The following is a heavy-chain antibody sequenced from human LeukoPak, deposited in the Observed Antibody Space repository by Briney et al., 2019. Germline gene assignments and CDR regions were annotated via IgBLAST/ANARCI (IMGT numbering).Heavy chain of an antibody. V-gene: IGHV3-30-3*01. CDR3: ARGLLGAPTSYFDY. Sequence: PGGSLRLSCAASGFTFSSNAMHWVRQAPGKGLEWVAVITYDGGNKYYADSVKGRFTISRDNSKNTLYLQMNSLRAEDTAVYYCARGLLGAPTSYFDYWGQGTLVTVSS. D-gene: IGHD1-26*01. J-gene: IGHJ4*02. CDR2: ITYDGGNK. CDR1: GFTFSSNA.